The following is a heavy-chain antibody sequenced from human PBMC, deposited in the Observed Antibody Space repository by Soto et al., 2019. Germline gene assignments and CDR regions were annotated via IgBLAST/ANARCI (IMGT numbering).Heavy chain of an antibody. J-gene: IGHJ6*02. V-gene: IGHV6-1*01. D-gene: IGHD6-6*01. CDR3: VRQHSTSSDYYGLDV. Sequence: PSQTLSLTCAISGDSVSSNTAAWNWIRPSPSRGLEWLGRTYYRSKWNNDYALSVKSRVIIYPDTSKNQFSLQLNSVTPEDTAVYYCVRQHSTSSDYYGLDVWGQGTTVTSP. CDR1: GDSVSSNTAA. CDR2: TYYRSKWNN.